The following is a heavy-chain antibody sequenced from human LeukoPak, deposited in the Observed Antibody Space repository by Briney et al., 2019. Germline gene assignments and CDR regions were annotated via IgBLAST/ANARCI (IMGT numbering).Heavy chain of an antibody. CDR3: ARDDDAVRIAVAGTPFDY. V-gene: IGHV1-18*01. D-gene: IGHD6-19*01. J-gene: IGHJ4*02. Sequence: ASVKASCKASGYTFTSYGISWVRQAPGQGLEWMGWISAYNGNTNYAQKLQGRVTMTTDTSTSTAYMELRSLRSDDTAVYYCARDDDAVRIAVAGTPFDYWGQGTLVTVSS. CDR2: ISAYNGNT. CDR1: GYTFTSYG.